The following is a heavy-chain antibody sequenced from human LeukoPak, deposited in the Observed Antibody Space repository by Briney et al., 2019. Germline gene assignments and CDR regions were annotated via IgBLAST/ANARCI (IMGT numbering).Heavy chain of an antibody. V-gene: IGHV1-8*01. Sequence: ASVKVSCKASGFTFTSYDINWVRQASGQGLEWMGWMNPNNGNTGYAQKFQGRVTMTRDTSISTAYMELRGLRSEDTAVYCCVRDGEGVAISVNYWFDPWGQGTLVTVSS. CDR2: MNPNNGNT. J-gene: IGHJ5*02. CDR1: GFTFTSYD. CDR3: VRDGEGVAISVNYWFDP. D-gene: IGHD3-10*01.